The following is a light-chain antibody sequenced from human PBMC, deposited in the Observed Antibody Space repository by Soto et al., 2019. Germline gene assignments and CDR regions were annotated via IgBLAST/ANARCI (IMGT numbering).Light chain of an antibody. J-gene: IGKJ1*01. Sequence: DIQMTQSPSTLSASVGDRVTITCRASQSINSRLAWYQQKPGKAPNLLIYKASSLESGVPSRFSGSGSGTEFTLTISSLQPDDFATYYCQQYNNYWTFGQGTKVVIK. CDR2: KAS. CDR3: QQYNNYWT. CDR1: QSINSR. V-gene: IGKV1-5*03.